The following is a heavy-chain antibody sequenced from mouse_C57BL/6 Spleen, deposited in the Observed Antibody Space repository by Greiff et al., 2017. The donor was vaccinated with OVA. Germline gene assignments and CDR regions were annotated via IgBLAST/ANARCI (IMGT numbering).Heavy chain of an antibody. V-gene: IGHV5-4*01. Sequence: EVQGVESGGGLVKPGGSLKLSCAASGFTFSSYAMSWVRQTPEKRLEWVATISDGGSYTYYPDNVKGRFTISRDNAKNNLYLQMSHLKSEDTAMYYCARDLGYYCDYWGQGTTLTVSS. CDR3: ARDLGYYCDY. D-gene: IGHD4-1*01. CDR1: GFTFSSYA. J-gene: IGHJ2*01. CDR2: ISDGGSYT.